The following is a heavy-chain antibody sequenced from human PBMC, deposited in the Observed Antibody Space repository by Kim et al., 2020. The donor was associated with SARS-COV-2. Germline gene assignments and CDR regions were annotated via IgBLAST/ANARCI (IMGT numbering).Heavy chain of an antibody. CDR1: GFTFSRYW. CDR2: ISTSGTTT. D-gene: IGHD3-22*01. CDR3: VRFDYYDHSGYYYGQ. J-gene: IGHJ1*01. V-gene: IGHV3-74*01. Sequence: GSLRLSCAASGFTFSRYWMHWVRQPPEKGLVWVSRISTSGTTTTYADSVKGRFPISRDDAKNTLYLQMSSLRAEDTAIYFCVRFDYYDHSGYYYGQWGQ.